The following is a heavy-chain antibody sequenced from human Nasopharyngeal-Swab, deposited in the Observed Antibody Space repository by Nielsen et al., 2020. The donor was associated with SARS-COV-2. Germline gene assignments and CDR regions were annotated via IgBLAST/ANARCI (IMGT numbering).Heavy chain of an antibody. J-gene: IGHJ4*01. Sequence: SETLSVTCTVSGYSISSGYYWGWIRQPPGKGLEWIGSIYHSGSTYYNPSLKSRVTISVDTSKNQFSLKLSSVTAADTAVYYFASTDWAFDYWGHGTLVTV. V-gene: IGHV4-38-2*02. CDR1: GYSISSGYY. CDR2: IYHSGST. D-gene: IGHD3-9*01. CDR3: ASTDWAFDY.